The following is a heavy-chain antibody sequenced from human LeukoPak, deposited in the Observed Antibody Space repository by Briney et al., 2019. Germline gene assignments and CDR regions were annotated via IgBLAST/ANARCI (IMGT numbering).Heavy chain of an antibody. CDR2: ISWNSGSI. V-gene: IGHV3-9*01. Sequence: GRSLRLSCAASGFTFDDYAMHWVRQAPGKGLEWVSGISWNSGSIGYADSVKGRFTISRDNAKNSLYLQMNSLRAEDTALYYCAKAMVRGVNYCYYYYGMDVWGQGTTVTVSS. D-gene: IGHD3-10*01. J-gene: IGHJ6*02. CDR3: AKAMVRGVNYCYYYYGMDV. CDR1: GFTFDDYA.